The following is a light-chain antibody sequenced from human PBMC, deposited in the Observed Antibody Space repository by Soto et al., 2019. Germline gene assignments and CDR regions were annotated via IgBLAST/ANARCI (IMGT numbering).Light chain of an antibody. CDR3: QQRSNWPPIT. J-gene: IGKJ5*01. CDR1: QSVSNNY. Sequence: IVLTQSPGTLSLSPGERATLSCRASQSVSNNYLAWYQQKPGQAPRLLIYGASNRATGIPDRFSGSGSGTEFTLTISSLQSEDFAVYYCQQRSNWPPITFGQGTRLEIK. CDR2: GAS. V-gene: IGKV3D-20*02.